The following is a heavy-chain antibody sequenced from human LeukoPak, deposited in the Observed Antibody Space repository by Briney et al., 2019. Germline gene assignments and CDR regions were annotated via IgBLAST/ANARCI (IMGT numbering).Heavy chain of an antibody. CDR3: ASLSRGWSGVFDV. CDR2: IYARDYDT. D-gene: IGHD6-19*01. Sequence: TSGESLKISCKGSGFTSTNYWIAWVRQVPGKALEWMGIIYARDYDTRYSPSFQGGQVTISADKSFTSVYLQWSSLKASDTAMYYCASLSRGWSGVFDVWGQGTMVTVS. CDR1: GFTSTNYW. V-gene: IGHV5-51*01. J-gene: IGHJ3*01.